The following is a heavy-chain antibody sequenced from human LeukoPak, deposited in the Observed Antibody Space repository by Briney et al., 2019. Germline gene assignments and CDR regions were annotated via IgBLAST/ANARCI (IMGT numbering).Heavy chain of an antibody. Sequence: GGSLRLSCAASGFTFSSYAMSWVRQAPGKGLEWVSAISGSGGSTYYADSVKGRFTISRDNSKNTLYLQMNSLRAEDTAVYYCARGGPYYDSSGYHYYYYYMDVWGKGTTVTVSS. CDR1: GFTFSSYA. D-gene: IGHD3-22*01. V-gene: IGHV3-23*01. CDR2: ISGSGGST. J-gene: IGHJ6*03. CDR3: ARGGPYYDSSGYHYYYYYMDV.